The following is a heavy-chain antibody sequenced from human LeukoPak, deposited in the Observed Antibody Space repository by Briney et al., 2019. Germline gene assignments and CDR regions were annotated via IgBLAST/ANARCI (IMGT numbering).Heavy chain of an antibody. CDR3: ARGGGLDV. CDR2: IWYDGSNK. CDR1: GFTFSSYA. Sequence: GGSLRLSCAASGFTFSSYAMSWVRQAPGKGLEWVAVIWYDGSNKYYADSVKGRFTISRDNSKNMLYLQMNSLRAEDTAVYFCARGGGLDVWGQGATVTVSS. V-gene: IGHV3-33*08. J-gene: IGHJ6*02. D-gene: IGHD3-16*01.